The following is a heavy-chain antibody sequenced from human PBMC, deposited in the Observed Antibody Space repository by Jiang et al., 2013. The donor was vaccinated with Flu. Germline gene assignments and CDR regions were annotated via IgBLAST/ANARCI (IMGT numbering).Heavy chain of an antibody. CDR3: ASYMVRGVSTSYYYYGMDV. D-gene: IGHD3-10*01. Sequence: SWVRPDARERPGVDGRIDPSDSYTNYSPSFQGHVTISADKSISTAYLQWSSLKASDTAMYYCASYMVRGVSTSYYYYGMDVWGKGTTVTVSS. CDR2: IDPSDSYT. V-gene: IGHV5-10-1*01. J-gene: IGHJ6*04.